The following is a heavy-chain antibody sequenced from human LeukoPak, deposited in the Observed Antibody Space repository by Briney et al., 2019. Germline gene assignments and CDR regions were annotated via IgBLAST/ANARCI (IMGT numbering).Heavy chain of an antibody. Sequence: GGSLRLSCAASGFTFSSYGMHWVRQAPGKGQEWVAFIRYDGSNKYYADSVKGRFTISRDNSKNTLYLQMNSLRAEDTAVYYCAKVLDSLNSSWRYYFDYWGQGTLVTVSS. J-gene: IGHJ4*02. CDR2: IRYDGSNK. CDR3: AKVLDSLNSSWRYYFDY. D-gene: IGHD6-13*01. V-gene: IGHV3-30*02. CDR1: GFTFSSYG.